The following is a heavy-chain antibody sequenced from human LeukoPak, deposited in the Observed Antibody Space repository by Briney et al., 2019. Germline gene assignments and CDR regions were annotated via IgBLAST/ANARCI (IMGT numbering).Heavy chain of an antibody. D-gene: IGHD6-13*01. CDR3: ARGSRQLGDY. J-gene: IGHJ4*02. CDR2: ISYDGSNK. Sequence: PGGSLRLSCAASGFTFSSYAMHWVRQAPGKGLEWVAVISYDGSNKYYADSVKGRFTISRDNSKNTLYLQMNSLRAEDTAVYYCARGSRQLGDYWGQGTLVTASS. CDR1: GFTFSSYA. V-gene: IGHV3-30-3*01.